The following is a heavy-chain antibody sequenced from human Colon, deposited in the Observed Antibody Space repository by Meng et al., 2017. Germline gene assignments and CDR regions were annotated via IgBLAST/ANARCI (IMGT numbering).Heavy chain of an antibody. CDR3: ARGASDYDFDY. J-gene: IGHJ4*02. CDR2: IYYSGST. CDR1: GGSVSSGSYY. D-gene: IGHD3-22*01. V-gene: IGHV4-61*01. Sequence: QLQESATGLVRPSETLPLTCTVLGGSVSSGSYYWRWIRQPPGKGLEWIGYIYYSGSTNYNPSLKSRVTISVDTSKNQFSLKLSSVTAADTAVYYCARGASDYDFDYWGQGTLVTVSS.